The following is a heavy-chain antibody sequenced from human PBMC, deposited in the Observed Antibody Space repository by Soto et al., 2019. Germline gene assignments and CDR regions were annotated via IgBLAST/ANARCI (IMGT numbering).Heavy chain of an antibody. CDR2: IIPILGIA. V-gene: IGHV1-69*02. CDR1: GGTFSSYT. J-gene: IGHJ6*03. D-gene: IGHD2-21*02. CDR3: ARVPPSDTDYYYYMDV. Sequence: SVKVSCKASGGTFSSYTISWVRQAPGQGLEWMGRIIPILGIANYAQKFQGRVTITADKSTSTAYMELSSLRSEDTAVYYCARVPPSDTDYYYYMDVWGKGTTVTVAS.